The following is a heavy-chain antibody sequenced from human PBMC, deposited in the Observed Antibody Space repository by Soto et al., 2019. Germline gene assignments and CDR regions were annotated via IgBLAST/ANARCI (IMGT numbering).Heavy chain of an antibody. Sequence: QVQLVQSGAEVKKPGSSVKVSCKASGGTFSSYTISWVRQAPGQGLEWMGRIIAILGIANYAQKFQGRVTITADKSTSTAYRVLSSLRSEDTAVYYSARVSPMWGGDYADWYFDLCGRGTLLPVSS. V-gene: IGHV1-69*02. CDR1: GGTFSSYT. CDR2: IIAILGIA. J-gene: IGHJ2*01. D-gene: IGHD4-17*01. CDR3: ARVSPMWGGDYADWYFDL.